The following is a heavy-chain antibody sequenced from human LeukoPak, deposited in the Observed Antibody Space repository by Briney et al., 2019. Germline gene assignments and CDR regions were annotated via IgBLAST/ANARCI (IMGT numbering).Heavy chain of an antibody. CDR3: ARSSYGAGSKPYWVDY. CDR2: IYYSGST. D-gene: IGHD3-10*01. V-gene: IGHV4-59*08. J-gene: IGHJ4*02. CDR1: GGSISRYY. Sequence: SETLSLTCTVSGGSISRYYWSWIRQFPGKGLEWIGYIYYSGSTNYNPSLKSRVTISVDTSKKQFSLKLSSVTAADTAVYFCARSSYGAGSKPYWVDYWGQGTLVTVSS.